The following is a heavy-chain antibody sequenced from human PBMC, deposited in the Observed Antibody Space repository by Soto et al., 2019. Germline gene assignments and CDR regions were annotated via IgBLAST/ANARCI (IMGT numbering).Heavy chain of an antibody. D-gene: IGHD3-22*01. V-gene: IGHV4-59*01. J-gene: IGHJ4*02. CDR3: ARDSSGLDY. Sequence: SETLSLTCTVSGGSISSYYWSRIRQSPGKGLEWIGYIYYSGSTNYNPSLKSRVTISVDTSKNQFSLKLSSVTAADTAVYYCARDSSGLDYWGQGPLVTVSS. CDR2: IYYSGST. CDR1: GGSISSYY.